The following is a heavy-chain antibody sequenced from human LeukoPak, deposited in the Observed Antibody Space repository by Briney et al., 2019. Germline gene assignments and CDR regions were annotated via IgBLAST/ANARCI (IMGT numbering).Heavy chain of an antibody. CDR1: GYTFTSYY. Sequence: ASVKVSCKASGYTFTSYYMHWVRQAPGQGLEWMGIINPSGGSTSYAQKFQGRVTMTRDTSTSIVYMELSSLRSEDTAVYYCARGTCGGDCYSVIDFDYWGQGTLVTVSS. J-gene: IGHJ4*02. V-gene: IGHV1-46*01. CDR3: ARGTCGGDCYSVIDFDY. CDR2: INPSGGST. D-gene: IGHD2-21*02.